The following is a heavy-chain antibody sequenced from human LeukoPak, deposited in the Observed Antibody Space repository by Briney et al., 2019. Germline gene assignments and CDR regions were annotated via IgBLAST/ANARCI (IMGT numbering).Heavy chain of an antibody. CDR3: AKDRSDYGGYPPGAFDI. D-gene: IGHD4-17*01. V-gene: IGHV3-23*01. J-gene: IGHJ3*02. CDR2: ISGNGVSA. Sequence: GGSLRLSCAASGFTFRNYVIHWVRQAPGKGLEWVSAISGNGVSAYYADSVKGRFTISRDNSKNTLYLQMNSLRGEDTAVYYCAKDRSDYGGYPPGAFDIWGQGTMVTVSS. CDR1: GFTFRNYV.